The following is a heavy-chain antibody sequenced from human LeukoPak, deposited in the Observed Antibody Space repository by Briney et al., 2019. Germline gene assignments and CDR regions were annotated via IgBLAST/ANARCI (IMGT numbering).Heavy chain of an antibody. CDR1: GASVGTTSYY. J-gene: IGHJ4*02. V-gene: IGHV4-39*07. Sequence: SDTPSLTCTVSGASVGTTSYYWGWIRQPPGRGLERTGSFYYTTPTYYNPSLKGRVSMSVDRSKNQFSLKLTSVTAADTAVYYCARGADYGGNPPFYFDYWGQGTLVTVSS. D-gene: IGHD4-23*01. CDR3: ARGADYGGNPPFYFDY. CDR2: FYYTTPT.